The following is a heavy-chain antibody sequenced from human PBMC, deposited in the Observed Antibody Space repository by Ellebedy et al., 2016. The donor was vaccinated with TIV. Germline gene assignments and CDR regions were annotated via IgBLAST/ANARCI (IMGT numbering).Heavy chain of an antibody. CDR1: GFSFRTYA. D-gene: IGHD4-17*01. CDR3: ARDRVHYAHFDY. V-gene: IGHV3-30-3*01. J-gene: IGHJ4*02. Sequence: GGSLRLXXAVSGFSFRTYAMHWVRQAPGKGLEWVAVISYDGSNKYYADSVKGRFTISRDNSENTMYLQMNSLRVEDTAVYYCARDRVHYAHFDYWGQGTLVTVSS. CDR2: ISYDGSNK.